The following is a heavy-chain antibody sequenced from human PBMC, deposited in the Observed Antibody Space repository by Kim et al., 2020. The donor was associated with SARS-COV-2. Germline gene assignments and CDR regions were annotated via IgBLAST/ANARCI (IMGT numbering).Heavy chain of an antibody. Sequence: GGSLRLSCAASGFTFSSYWMSWVRQAPGKGLEWVANIKQDGSEKYYVDSVKVRFTISRDNAKNSLYLQMNSLRAEDTAVYYCARTFYDFWSGYFANFDYWGQGTLVTVSS. V-gene: IGHV3-7*01. J-gene: IGHJ4*02. CDR1: GFTFSSYW. CDR2: IKQDGSEK. CDR3: ARTFYDFWSGYFANFDY. D-gene: IGHD3-3*01.